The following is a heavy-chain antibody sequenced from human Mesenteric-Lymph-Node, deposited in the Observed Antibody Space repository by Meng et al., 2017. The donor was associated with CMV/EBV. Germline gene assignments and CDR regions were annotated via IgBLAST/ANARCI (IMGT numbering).Heavy chain of an antibody. V-gene: IGHV3-9*01. CDR3: AKDKGEVVRLIGLDV. CDR2: ISWNSGSI. Sequence: SLKISCAASGFSFSSYAMSWVRQAPGKGLEWVSGISWNSGSIGYADSVKGRFTISRDNAKNSLYLQMNSLRAEDTALYYCAKDKGEVVRLIGLDVWGQGTTVTVSS. D-gene: IGHD2-2*01. CDR1: GFSFSSYA. J-gene: IGHJ6*02.